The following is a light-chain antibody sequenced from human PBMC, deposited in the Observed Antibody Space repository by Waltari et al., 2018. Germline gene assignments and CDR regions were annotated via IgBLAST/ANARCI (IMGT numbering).Light chain of an antibody. CDR2: ENN. CDR3: SAWDSSLSTVL. V-gene: IGLV1-51*02. J-gene: IGLJ2*01. Sequence: YVSWYQQFPRTAPKLLIYENNKRHSGVSDRFSGSKSGTSASLTITGLQSEDEADYYCSAWDSSLSTVLFGGGTRLTVL. CDR1: Y.